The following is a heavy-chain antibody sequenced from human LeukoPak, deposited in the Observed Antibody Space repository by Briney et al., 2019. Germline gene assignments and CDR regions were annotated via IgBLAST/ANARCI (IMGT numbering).Heavy chain of an antibody. CDR1: GGSISSYY. CDR2: IYDSGSN. CDR3: AGRYYSDRSGYFY. J-gene: IGHJ4*02. Sequence: SETLSLTCAVSGGSISSYYWNWIRQPPGKGLEWIGYIYDSGSNNYNPSLKSRVTISVDTSKSQFSLKLTSVTAADTAVYYCAGRYYSDRSGYFYWGQGTLVTVSS. V-gene: IGHV4-59*01. D-gene: IGHD3-22*01.